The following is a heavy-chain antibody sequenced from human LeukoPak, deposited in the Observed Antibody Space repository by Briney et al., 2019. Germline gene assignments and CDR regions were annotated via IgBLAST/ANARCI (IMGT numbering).Heavy chain of an antibody. Sequence: SETLSLTCTVSGVSISSNTYYWGWIRQPPGKGLEWIGSISYGGTTFYNPSLKGRVTVSVDTSKNRFSLKLSSVTAADTAVYYCARPREQQLVRSPFDYWGQGTLVTVSS. V-gene: IGHV4-39*01. CDR1: GVSISSNTYY. J-gene: IGHJ4*02. D-gene: IGHD6-13*01. CDR3: ARPREQQLVRSPFDY. CDR2: ISYGGTT.